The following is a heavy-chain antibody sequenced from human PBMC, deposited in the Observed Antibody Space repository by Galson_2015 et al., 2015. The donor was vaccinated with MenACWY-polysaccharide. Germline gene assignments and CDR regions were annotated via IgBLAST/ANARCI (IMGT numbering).Heavy chain of an antibody. CDR3: ARGHLGLGL. J-gene: IGHJ6*02. Sequence: SLRLSCAGSGFGFGGYWMGWVRQAPGQGLEWVAYINQDGSENSYVDSVRGRFTISRDNARHSLLLQMNSLRAEDTAVYFCARGHLGLGLWGQGTTVTVSS. CDR1: GFGFGGYW. CDR2: INQDGSEN. D-gene: IGHD7-27*01. V-gene: IGHV3-7*01.